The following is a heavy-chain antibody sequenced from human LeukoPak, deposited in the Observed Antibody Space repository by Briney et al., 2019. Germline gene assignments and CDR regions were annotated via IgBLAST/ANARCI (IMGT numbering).Heavy chain of an antibody. D-gene: IGHD3-22*01. CDR2: ISAYNGDT. CDR3: ARDAPFTMIVVVIPTYYYYYGMDV. Sequence: ASVKVSCKASGYTSTSYGISWVRQAPGQGLEWMGWISAYNGDTNYAQKLQGRVTMTTDTSTSTAYMELRSLRSDDTAVYYCARDAPFTMIVVVIPTYYYYYGMDVWGQGTTVTVSS. CDR1: GYTSTSYG. V-gene: IGHV1-18*01. J-gene: IGHJ6*02.